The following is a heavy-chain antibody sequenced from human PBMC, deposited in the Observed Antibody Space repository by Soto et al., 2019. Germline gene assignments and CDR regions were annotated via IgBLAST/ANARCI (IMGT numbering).Heavy chain of an antibody. J-gene: IGHJ5*02. CDR1: GGSISSGGYS. D-gene: IGHD3-10*02. V-gene: IGHV4-30-2*01. CDR2: IYHSGST. CDR3: ARDIFGEGFGESNWRDP. Sequence: PSGTLSLTCAVSGGSISSGGYSWSWIRQPPGKGLEWIGYIYHSGSTYYNPSLKSRVTISVDRSKNQFSLKLSSVTAADTAVYYCARDIFGEGFGESNWRDPWGQGTLVTVSS.